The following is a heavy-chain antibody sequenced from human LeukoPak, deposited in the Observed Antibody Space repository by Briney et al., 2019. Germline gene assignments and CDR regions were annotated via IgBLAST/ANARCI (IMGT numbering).Heavy chain of an antibody. CDR1: GYAFTKDT. D-gene: IGHD3-22*01. CDR2: INPNSGGT. J-gene: IGHJ5*02. CDR3: ATPYYYDSSGSP. Sequence: GASVKLSCKASGYAFTKDTIHWVRQAPGQGLEWMGPINPNSGGTNYAQKFQGRVTMTRDTSISTAYMELSRLRSDDTAVYCCATPYYYDSSGSPWGQGTLVTVSS. V-gene: IGHV1-2*06.